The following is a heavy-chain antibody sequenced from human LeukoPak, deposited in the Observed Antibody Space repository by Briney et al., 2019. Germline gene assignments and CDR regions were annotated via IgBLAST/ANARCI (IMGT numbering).Heavy chain of an antibody. CDR3: ASGFDSSGYYSRVRGNY. J-gene: IGHJ4*02. D-gene: IGHD3-22*01. V-gene: IGHV3-48*01. CDR1: GFTFSSYS. CDR2: ISSSSSSTI. Sequence: GGSLRLSCAASGFTFSSYSMNWVRQAPGKGLEWVSYISSSSSSTIYYADSVKGRFTISRDNAKNSLYLQMNSLRAEDTAVYYCASGFDSSGYYSRVRGNYWGQGTLVTVSS.